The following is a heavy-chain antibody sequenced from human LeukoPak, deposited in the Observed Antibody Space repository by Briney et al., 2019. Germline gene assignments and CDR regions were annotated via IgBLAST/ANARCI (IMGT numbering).Heavy chain of an antibody. CDR3: ARDSRYGGNSFSDY. CDR2: ISSSSSTI. V-gene: IGHV3-48*01. D-gene: IGHD4-23*01. Sequence: GGSLRLSCAASGFTFSNYAMNWVRQAPGKGLEWGSYISSSSSTIFYADSVKGRFTISRDNAKHSLYLQMNSLRADDTAVYYCARDSRYGGNSFSDYWGQGTLVTVSS. CDR1: GFTFSNYA. J-gene: IGHJ4*02.